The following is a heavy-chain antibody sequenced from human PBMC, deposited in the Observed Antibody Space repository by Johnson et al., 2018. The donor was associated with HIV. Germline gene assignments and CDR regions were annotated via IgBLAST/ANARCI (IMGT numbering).Heavy chain of an antibody. D-gene: IGHD6-13*01. CDR1: GFTFSSYG. Sequence: QVQLVESGGGVVQPGRSLRLSCAASGFTFSSYGMHWVRQAPGKGLEWVSVIYSGGSTYYADSVKGRFTISRDSSKNTLFLQMNSLRAEDTAVYFCAREGGIAAAGTDAFDIWGQGTMVTVSS. CDR3: AREGGIAAAGTDAFDI. V-gene: IGHV3-NL1*01. CDR2: IYSGGST. J-gene: IGHJ3*02.